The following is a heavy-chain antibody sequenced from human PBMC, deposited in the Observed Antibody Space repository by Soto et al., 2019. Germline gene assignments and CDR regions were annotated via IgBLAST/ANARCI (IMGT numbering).Heavy chain of an antibody. CDR2: ISGSGDST. D-gene: IGHD1-26*01. CDR1: GFTFSSYA. J-gene: IGHJ4*02. CDR3: ARRASGSSFDY. V-gene: IGHV3-23*01. Sequence: EVQLLESGGGLVQPGGSLRLSCAASGFTFSSYAMNWVRQAPGKGLEWVSVISGSGDSTYYADSVKGRFTISRDNSKNTRYLQVNRLRAEDTAVYYCARRASGSSFDYWGQGTLVTVSS.